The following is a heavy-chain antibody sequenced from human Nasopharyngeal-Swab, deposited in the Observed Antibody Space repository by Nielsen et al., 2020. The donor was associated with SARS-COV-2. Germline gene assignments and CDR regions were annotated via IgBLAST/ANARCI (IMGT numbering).Heavy chain of an antibody. CDR1: GFTFSSYS. CDR2: ISSSSSTI. CDR3: ARVFCSSTSCYPGLLRYYYYGMDV. Sequence: GESLKISCAASGFTFSSYSMNWVRQAPGKGLEWVSYISSSSSTIYYADSVKGRFTISRDNAKNSLYLQMNSLRAEDTAVYYCARVFCSSTSCYPGLLRYYYYGMDVWGQGTTVTVSS. V-gene: IGHV3-48*04. J-gene: IGHJ6*02. D-gene: IGHD2-2*01.